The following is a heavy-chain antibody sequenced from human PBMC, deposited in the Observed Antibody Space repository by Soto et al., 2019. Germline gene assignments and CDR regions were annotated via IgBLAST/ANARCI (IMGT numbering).Heavy chain of an antibody. Sequence: QVQMVQSGAEVKKPGTSVKVSCKAAAGTFSSYSITWVRQAPGQVLEWMGGIIPMFGTANYAQKFQGRVTISGDQSTRTAYMELTSLRSEETAVYYCARGVVEVRAVGYYYYAMDAWGQGTTVTVSS. J-gene: IGHJ6*02. CDR2: IIPMFGTA. CDR1: AGTFSSYS. CDR3: ARGVVEVRAVGYYYYAMDA. V-gene: IGHV1-69*19. D-gene: IGHD2-21*01.